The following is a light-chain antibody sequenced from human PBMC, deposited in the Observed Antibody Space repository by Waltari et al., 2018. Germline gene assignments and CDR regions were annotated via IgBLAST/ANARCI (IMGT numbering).Light chain of an antibody. V-gene: IGKV3-20*01. J-gene: IGKJ4*01. CDR1: QSVSSSY. CDR3: QQYGSSLLLT. Sequence: EIVLTQSPGTLSLSPGERAPLSCRASQSVSSSYLAWYQQKPGQAPRFLIYGASSRATGIPDRFSGSGSGTDFTLTISRLEPEDFAVYYCQQYGSSLLLTFGGGTKVEIK. CDR2: GAS.